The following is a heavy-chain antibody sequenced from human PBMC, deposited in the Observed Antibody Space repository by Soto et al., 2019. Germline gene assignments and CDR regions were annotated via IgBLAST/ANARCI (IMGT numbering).Heavy chain of an antibody. CDR3: AAGAIFGVVPLDY. Sequence: QLQLQESGSGLVKPSQTLSLTCAVSGGSISSGGYSWSWIRQPPGKGLAWIRYIYHSGSTYYNPSLKSRVTISVDRSKNQFSLTLSSVTAADTAVYYCAAGAIFGVVPLDYWGQGTLVTVSS. V-gene: IGHV4-30-2*01. J-gene: IGHJ4*02. CDR2: IYHSGST. D-gene: IGHD3-3*01. CDR1: GGSISSGGYS.